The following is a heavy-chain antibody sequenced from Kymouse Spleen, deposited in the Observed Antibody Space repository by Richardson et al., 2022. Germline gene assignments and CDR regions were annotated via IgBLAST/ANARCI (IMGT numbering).Heavy chain of an antibody. J-gene: IGHJ6*02. CDR1: GGSFSGYY. CDR3: ARCGDYGDLYYYGMDV. CDR2: INHSGST. V-gene: IGHV4-34*01. Sequence: QVQLQQWGAGLLKPSETLSLTCAVYGGSFSGYYWSWIRQPPGKGLEWIGEINHSGSTNYNPSLKSRVTISVDTSKNQFSLKLSSVTAADTAVYYCARCGDYGDLYYYGMDVWGQGTTVTVSS. D-gene: IGHD4-17*01.